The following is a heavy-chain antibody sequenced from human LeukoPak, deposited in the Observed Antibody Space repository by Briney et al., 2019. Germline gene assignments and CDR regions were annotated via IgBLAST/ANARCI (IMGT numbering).Heavy chain of an antibody. CDR3: AKGGAYSSGWYYGYYYYYMDV. J-gene: IGHJ6*03. CDR2: IRYDGSNK. D-gene: IGHD6-19*01. Sequence: PGGSLRLSCAASGFTFSSYWMSWVRQAPGKGLEWVAFIRYDGSNKYYADSVKGRFTISRDNSKNTLYLQMNSLRAEDTAVYYCAKGGAYSSGWYYGYYYYYMDVWGKGTTVTVSS. CDR1: GFTFSSYW. V-gene: IGHV3-30*02.